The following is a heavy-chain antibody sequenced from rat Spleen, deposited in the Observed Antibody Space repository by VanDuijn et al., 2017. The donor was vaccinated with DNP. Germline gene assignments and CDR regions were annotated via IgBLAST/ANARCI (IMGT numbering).Heavy chain of an antibody. CDR2: IRANGVT. CDR3: VREGTLMVVGFLDY. V-gene: IGHV2-19*01. CDR1: GFSLADFS. Sequence: QVQLKESGPGLVQPSQTLSLTCTVSGFSLADFSVHWVRQTPGKGLEWMGRIRANGVTDYHSALRSRLSISRDTSKSQVFLKMTSLQTEDTAIYFCVREGTLMVVGFLDYWGQGVMVTVSS. D-gene: IGHD1-12*02. J-gene: IGHJ2*01.